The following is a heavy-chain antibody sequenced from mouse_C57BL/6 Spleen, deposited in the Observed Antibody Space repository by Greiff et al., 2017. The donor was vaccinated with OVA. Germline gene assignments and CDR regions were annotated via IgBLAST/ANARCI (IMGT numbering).Heavy chain of an antibody. Sequence: QVQLQQPGAELVMPGASVKLSCKASGYTFTSYWMHWVKQRPGQGLEWIGEIDPSDSYTNYNQKFKGKSTLTVDKSSSTAYMQLSSLTSEDSAVYYCARHAVVEPHAMDFWGQGTSVTVSS. V-gene: IGHV1-69*01. CDR3: ARHAVVEPHAMDF. CDR2: IDPSDSYT. J-gene: IGHJ4*01. D-gene: IGHD1-1*01. CDR1: GYTFTSYW.